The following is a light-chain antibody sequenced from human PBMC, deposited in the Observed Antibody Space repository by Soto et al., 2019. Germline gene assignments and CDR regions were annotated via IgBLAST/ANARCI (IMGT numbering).Light chain of an antibody. Sequence: EIVMTQSPAPLSVSPGERATLSGRASQSVSSNLAWYQQKPGQAPRLLIYGASTRATGIPARFSGSGSGTEFTLNISSLQSEDFAVYYCQQYNNWPPWTFGQGTKVEIK. CDR1: QSVSSN. V-gene: IGKV3-15*01. CDR2: GAS. CDR3: QQYNNWPPWT. J-gene: IGKJ1*01.